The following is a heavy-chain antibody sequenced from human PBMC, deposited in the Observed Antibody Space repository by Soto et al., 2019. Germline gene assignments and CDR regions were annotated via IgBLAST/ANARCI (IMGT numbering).Heavy chain of an antibody. D-gene: IGHD3-10*01. J-gene: IGHJ4*02. CDR1: GFTFSSYA. Sequence: GGSLRLSCAASGFTFSSYAMSWVRQAPGKGLEWVSAISGSGGSTYYADSVKGRFTISRDNSKNTLYLQMNSLRAEDTAVYYCAKDLGRWFGGLANFDYWGQGTLVTVSS. CDR2: ISGSGGST. V-gene: IGHV3-23*01. CDR3: AKDLGRWFGGLANFDY.